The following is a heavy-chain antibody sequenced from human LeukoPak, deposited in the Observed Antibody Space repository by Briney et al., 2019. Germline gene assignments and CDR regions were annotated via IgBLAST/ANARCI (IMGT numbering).Heavy chain of an antibody. D-gene: IGHD1-1*01. CDR1: GYTFTSHG. V-gene: IGHV1-18*01. J-gene: IGHJ4*02. CDR3: AVSYNWNDDFDY. CDR2: ISAYNGNT. Sequence: ASVKVSCKASGYTFTSHGISWVRQAPGQGLEWMGWISAYNGNTNYAQKLQGRVTMTTDTSTSTAYMELRSLRSDDTAVYYCAVSYNWNDDFDYWGQGTLVTVSS.